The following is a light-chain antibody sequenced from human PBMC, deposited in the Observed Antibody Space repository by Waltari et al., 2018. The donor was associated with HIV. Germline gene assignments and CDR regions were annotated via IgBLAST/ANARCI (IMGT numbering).Light chain of an antibody. Sequence: SYELTQPPSVSVSPGQTASITCPGDQLGDTYACWYQQKPGQSPVLVIYQDTKRPSGIPERFSGSNSGNTATLTISGTQAMDEADYYCQAWDVSTGVFGTGTKVTVL. CDR2: QDT. J-gene: IGLJ1*01. CDR3: QAWDVSTGV. V-gene: IGLV3-1*01. CDR1: QLGDTY.